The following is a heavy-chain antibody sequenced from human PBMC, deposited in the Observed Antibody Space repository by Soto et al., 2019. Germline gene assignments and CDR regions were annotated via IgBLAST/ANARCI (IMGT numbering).Heavy chain of an antibody. V-gene: IGHV3-23*01. CDR1: GFTFSSYA. Sequence: EVQLLESGGGLVQPGGSLRLSCAASGFTFSSYAMSWVRQAPGKGLEWVSALSGSGVSTYYADSVKGRFTISRDNSKNTLYLQMNSLSAEDTAVYYCAKDDSGYSSTWFFDYWGQGTLFTVSS. CDR3: AKDDSGYSSTWFFDY. J-gene: IGHJ4*02. D-gene: IGHD6-13*01. CDR2: LSGSGVST.